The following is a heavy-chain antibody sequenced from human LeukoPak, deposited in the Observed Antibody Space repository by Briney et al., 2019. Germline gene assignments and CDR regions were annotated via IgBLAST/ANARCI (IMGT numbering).Heavy chain of an antibody. CDR2: ISSSSSYI. V-gene: IGHV3-21*01. D-gene: IGHD1-26*01. Sequence: GGSLRLSCAASGFTFSSYSMNWVRQAPGKGLEWVSSISSSSSYIYYADSVKGRFTISRDNAKNSLYLKMNSLRAEDTAVYYCARDGYSGSYYFDYWGQGTLVTVSS. J-gene: IGHJ4*02. CDR3: ARDGYSGSYYFDY. CDR1: GFTFSSYS.